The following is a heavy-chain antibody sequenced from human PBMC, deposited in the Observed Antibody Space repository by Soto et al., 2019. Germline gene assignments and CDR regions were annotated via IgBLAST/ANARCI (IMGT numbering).Heavy chain of an antibody. CDR2: IYPNTETT. CDR1: GYRFSGYY. D-gene: IGHD6-25*01. V-gene: IGHV1-2*02. CDR3: VRLQPIGCPSGH. J-gene: IGHJ4*01. Sequence: ASVNVACKASGYRFSGYYIQWVRRAPGQGPEVLGWIYPNTETTDSAKKFLGRVTMTSDMSTRTVHMVLRELRSDDTAAYYRVRLQPIGCPSGHWGHGTLDTAAS.